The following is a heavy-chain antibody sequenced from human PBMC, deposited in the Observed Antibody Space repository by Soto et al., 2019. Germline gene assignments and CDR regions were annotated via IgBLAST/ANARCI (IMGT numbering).Heavy chain of an antibody. CDR1: GFTFSNYA. Sequence: EVQLSESGGGLVQPGGSLRLSCAGSGFTFSNYAMSWVRQAPGKGLEWVSGIKSDGSTTNYADSVKGRFTISRDNAKNTLYLQMNSLRVEDTAVYYCARTYCSGGSCYSRGDHWGQGNLVTVSS. CDR3: ARTYCSGGSCYSRGDH. CDR2: IKSDGSTT. V-gene: IGHV3-74*02. J-gene: IGHJ4*02. D-gene: IGHD2-15*01.